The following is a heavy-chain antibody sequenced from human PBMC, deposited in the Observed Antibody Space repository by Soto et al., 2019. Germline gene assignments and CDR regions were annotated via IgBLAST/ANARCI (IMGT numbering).Heavy chain of an antibody. J-gene: IGHJ5*02. D-gene: IGHD3-9*01. CDR2: IAYSGDT. CDR3: ARAFERSAIGP. V-gene: IGHV4-31*11. Sequence: PSETLSHRCAFAGASIIGPDCYLFWIRKPPGKGLEWIGYIAYSGDTYYNPSLRSRVTISADRSENKFSLTLKSVTATDTAVYFCARAFERSAIGPWGQGNSVSGSS. CDR1: GASIIGPDCY.